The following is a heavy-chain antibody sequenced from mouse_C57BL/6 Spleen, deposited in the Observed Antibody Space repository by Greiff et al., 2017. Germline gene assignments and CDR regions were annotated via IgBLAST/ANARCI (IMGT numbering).Heavy chain of an antibody. CDR3: ARSELGRFDY. CDR2: IYPGSGNT. J-gene: IGHJ2*01. D-gene: IGHD4-1*01. Sequence: VQLVESGAELVRPGASVKLSCKASGYTFTDYYINWVKQRPGQGLEWIARIYPGSGNTYYNEKFKGKATLTAEKSSSTAYMQLSSLTSEDSAVYFCARSELGRFDYWGQGTTLTVSS. V-gene: IGHV1-76*01. CDR1: GYTFTDYY.